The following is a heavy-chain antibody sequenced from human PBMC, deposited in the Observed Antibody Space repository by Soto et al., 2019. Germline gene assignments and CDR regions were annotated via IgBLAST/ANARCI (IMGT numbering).Heavy chain of an antibody. V-gene: IGHV4-39*07. Sequence: SETLSLTCTVSGGSVSSSSYYWGWVRQPPGKGLEWIGSVYYSGSTYYNPSLKSRVTISVDRSKNQFSLKLSSVTAADTAVYYCARGAPAAGNVKIIDYWGQGTLVTVSS. CDR3: ARGAPAAGNVKIIDY. J-gene: IGHJ4*02. CDR1: GGSVSSSSYY. D-gene: IGHD6-13*01. CDR2: VYYSGST.